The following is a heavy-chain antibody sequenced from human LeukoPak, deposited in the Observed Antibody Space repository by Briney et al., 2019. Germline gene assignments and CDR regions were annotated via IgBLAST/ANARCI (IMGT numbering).Heavy chain of an antibody. V-gene: IGHV3-11*01. CDR1: GFTFSDYY. J-gene: IGHJ6*02. Sequence: GGSLRLSCAASGFTFSDYYMSWIRQAPGKGLEWVSYISSSGSTIYYADSVKGRFTISRDNAKNSLYLQMNSLRAEDTAVYYCARAQGATLLWFGELFRTPIYYYYGMDVWGQGTTVTVSS. D-gene: IGHD3-10*01. CDR3: ARAQGATLLWFGELFRTPIYYYYGMDV. CDR2: ISSSGSTI.